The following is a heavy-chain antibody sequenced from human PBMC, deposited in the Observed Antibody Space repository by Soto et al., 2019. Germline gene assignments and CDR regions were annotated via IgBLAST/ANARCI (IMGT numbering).Heavy chain of an antibody. CDR1: GFTFSDYA. D-gene: IGHD6-19*01. Sequence: VQLVESGGGVVQPGRSLRLSCAASGFTFSDYAMHWVRQAPGTGLEWVAVVSHDGRNKHYADSMKGRFTISRDSSKNTVTLEMTSLRAEDTAVYYCAKGGRQWLVTSDFNYWGQGALVTVSS. V-gene: IGHV3-30*18. J-gene: IGHJ4*02. CDR3: AKGGRQWLVTSDFNY. CDR2: VSHDGRNK.